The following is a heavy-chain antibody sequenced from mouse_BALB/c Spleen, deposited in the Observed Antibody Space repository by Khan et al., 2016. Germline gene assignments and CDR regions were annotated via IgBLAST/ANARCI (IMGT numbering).Heavy chain of an antibody. V-gene: IGHV1-80*01. CDR3: AIWLLLYYYAMDS. CDR2: IYTGDGDT. D-gene: IGHD2-3*01. CDR1: GYAFSSYW. Sequence: QVQLQQSGDELVRPGSSVKISCKASGYAFSSYWMNWVKQRTGQGLEWIGQIYTGDGDTNYNGKFQGKATLTADKSSSTAYMQLSSLTSEDSAVYFCAIWLLLYYYAMDSWGQGASVTVTS. J-gene: IGHJ4*01.